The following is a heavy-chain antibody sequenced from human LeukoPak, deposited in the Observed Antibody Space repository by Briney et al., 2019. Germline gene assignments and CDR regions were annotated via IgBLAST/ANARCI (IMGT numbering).Heavy chain of an antibody. Sequence: GGSLRLSCAASGFTFGNFAMRWVRQVPGKGLEWVSAINSDGDGTYYADSVKGRFIITRDNSENTVYLQMNNLRAEDTALYFCAKAGTDGLTHNNYYMDVWGKGTTVTVSS. CDR2: INSDGDGT. J-gene: IGHJ6*03. CDR3: AKAGTDGLTHNNYYMDV. CDR1: GFTFGNFA. D-gene: IGHD5-24*01. V-gene: IGHV3-23*01.